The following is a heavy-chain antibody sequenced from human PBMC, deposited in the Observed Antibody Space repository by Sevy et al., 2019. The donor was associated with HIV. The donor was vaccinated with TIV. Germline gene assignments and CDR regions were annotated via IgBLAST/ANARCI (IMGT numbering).Heavy chain of an antibody. CDR2: ISYDGSNK. Sequence: GGSLRLSCAASGFTFSSYGMHWVRQAPGKGLEWVAVISYDGSNKYYADSVKGRFTISRDNSKNTLYLQMNSLRAEDTAVYYCAKDELPMVRGVTYYYYSMDVWGQGTTVTVSS. D-gene: IGHD3-10*01. CDR3: AKDELPMVRGVTYYYYSMDV. J-gene: IGHJ6*02. CDR1: GFTFSSYG. V-gene: IGHV3-30*18.